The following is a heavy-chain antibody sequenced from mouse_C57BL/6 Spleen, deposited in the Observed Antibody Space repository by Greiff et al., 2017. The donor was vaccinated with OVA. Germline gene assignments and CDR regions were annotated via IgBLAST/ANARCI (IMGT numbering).Heavy chain of an antibody. J-gene: IGHJ2*01. Sequence: VQLQQSGAELVKPGASVKISCKASGYAFSSYWMNWVKQRPGKGLEWIGQIYPGDGDTNYNGKFKGKATLTADKSSSTAYMQLSSLTSEDSAVYFCARAGKTVVAPFDYWGQGTTLTVSS. CDR2: IYPGDGDT. V-gene: IGHV1-80*01. CDR3: ARAGKTVVAPFDY. CDR1: GYAFSSYW. D-gene: IGHD1-1*01.